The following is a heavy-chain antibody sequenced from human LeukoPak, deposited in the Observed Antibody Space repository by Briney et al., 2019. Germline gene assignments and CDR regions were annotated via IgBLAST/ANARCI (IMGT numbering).Heavy chain of an antibody. CDR2: IRGVGKLI. CDR1: GFTLSDYC. Sequence: GGSLRLSCAASGFTLSDYCLSWIRQPPGRGRGWVSYIRGVGKLIFYGESVKGRFTISRDNAKNSLYLQMNSLRAEDSAVYYCARDIDGAIGYCSSANCRRDHWGQGILVTVSS. CDR3: ARDIDGAIGYCSSANCRRDH. D-gene: IGHD2-2*01. V-gene: IGHV3-11*01. J-gene: IGHJ1*01.